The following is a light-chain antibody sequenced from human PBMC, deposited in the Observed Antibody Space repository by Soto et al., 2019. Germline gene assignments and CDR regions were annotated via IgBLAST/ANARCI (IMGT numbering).Light chain of an antibody. J-gene: IGKJ1*01. CDR3: QHYNIYSEA. CDR1: QTISSW. CDR2: KAS. V-gene: IGKV1-5*03. Sequence: ITVNQSPSALSGYLGDSVPITCRASQTISSWLAWYQQKPGKAPKLLIYKASTLKSGVPSRFSGSGSGTEFTLTISSLQPDDFATYYCQHYNIYSEAFGQGTKVDI.